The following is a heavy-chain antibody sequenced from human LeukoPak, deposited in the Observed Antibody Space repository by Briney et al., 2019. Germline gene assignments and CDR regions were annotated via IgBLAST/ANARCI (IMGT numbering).Heavy chain of an antibody. D-gene: IGHD3-10*01. CDR2: INHSGST. J-gene: IGHJ4*02. CDR1: GGSFSGYY. V-gene: IGHV4-34*01. Sequence: LSETLSLTCAVYGGSFSGYYWSWIRQPPGKGLEWIGEINHSGSTNYNPSLKSRVTISVDTSKNQFSLKLSSVTAADTAVYYCARVGPYYGSGSYKFDYWGQGTLVTVSS. CDR3: ARVGPYYGSGSYKFDY.